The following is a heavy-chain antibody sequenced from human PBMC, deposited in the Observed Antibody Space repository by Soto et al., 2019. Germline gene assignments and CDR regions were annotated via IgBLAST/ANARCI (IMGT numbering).Heavy chain of an antibody. D-gene: IGHD6-19*01. CDR3: ARRGEAVAGSFDY. CDR1: GGSISSSSYY. V-gene: IGHV4-39*01. CDR2: IYYSGST. J-gene: IGHJ4*02. Sequence: SETLSLTCTVSGGSISSSSYYWGWIRQPPGKGLEWIGSIYYSGSTYYNPSLKSRVTISVDTSKNQFSLKLSSVTATDTAVYYCARRGEAVAGSFDYWGQGTLVTVSS.